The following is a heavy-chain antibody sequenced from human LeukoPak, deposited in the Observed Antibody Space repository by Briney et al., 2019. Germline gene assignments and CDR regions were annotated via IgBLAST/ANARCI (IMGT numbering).Heavy chain of an antibody. J-gene: IGHJ6*02. CDR3: AKDFPYDFWSGYYEIDYGMDV. CDR2: ISSSSSYI. Sequence: PGGSLRLSRAASGFTFSSYSMNWVRQAPGKGLEWVSSISSSSSYIYYADSVKGRFTISRDNSKNTLYLQMNSLRAEDTAVYYCAKDFPYDFWSGYYEIDYGMDVWGQGTAVTVSS. V-gene: IGHV3-21*04. D-gene: IGHD3-3*01. CDR1: GFTFSSYS.